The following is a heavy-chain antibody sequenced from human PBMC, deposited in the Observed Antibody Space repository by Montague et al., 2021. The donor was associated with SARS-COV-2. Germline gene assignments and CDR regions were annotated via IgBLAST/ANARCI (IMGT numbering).Heavy chain of an antibody. Sequence: SETLSLTCSVSGGSFSSYYWSWIRQSPGKGLEWIGYIFHSGITDYNPSLKSRVTISVDMSKYQFSLQLNSVTAPDSAVYYCARTEYNWNDWFDPWGQGTLVTVSS. D-gene: IGHD1-20*01. CDR3: ARTEYNWNDWFDP. J-gene: IGHJ5*02. CDR2: IFHSGIT. V-gene: IGHV4-59*13. CDR1: GGSFSSYY.